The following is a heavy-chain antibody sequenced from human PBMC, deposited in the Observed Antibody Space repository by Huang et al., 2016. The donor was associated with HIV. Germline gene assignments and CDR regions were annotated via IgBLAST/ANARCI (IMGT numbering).Heavy chain of an antibody. J-gene: IGHJ4*02. CDR2: ISSNVYGGTV. CDR1: GFPFRDYA. CDR3: STDGEPYYFEY. V-gene: IGHV3-49*03. Sequence: EVNMVESGGGSVQPGRSLRLSCLTSGFPFRDYAIPWFRQAPGKGLEWVGLISSNVYGGTVQYAASVKGRFIISRDDSRNIAYLEMNSPKTDDTGTYYCSTDGEPYYFEYWGRGTRVTVAS.